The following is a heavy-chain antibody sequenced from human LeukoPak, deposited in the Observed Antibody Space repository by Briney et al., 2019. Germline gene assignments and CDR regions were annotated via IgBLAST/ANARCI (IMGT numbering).Heavy chain of an antibody. CDR1: GFTFSSYA. D-gene: IGHD6-19*01. J-gene: IGHJ3*02. CDR2: ISGSGGST. Sequence: GGSLRLSCAASGFTFSSYAMSWVRQAPGKGLEWVSAISGSGGSTYYADSVKGRFTISRDNSKNTLYLQMNSLRAEDTAVYYCAKGLGGQWLPTGAFDIWGQGTMVTVSS. V-gene: IGHV3-23*01. CDR3: AKGLGGQWLPTGAFDI.